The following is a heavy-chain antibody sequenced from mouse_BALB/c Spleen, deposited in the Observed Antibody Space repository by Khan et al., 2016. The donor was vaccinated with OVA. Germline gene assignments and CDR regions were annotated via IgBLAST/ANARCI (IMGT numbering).Heavy chain of an antibody. Sequence: EVELVESGGGLVKPGGSLKLSCAASGFTFSTYAMSWIRQTPEKRLEWVATINSDGDYTYYPDSVTGRFTISRDHAKNTLYLQMSSLRSEDTAMYYCARSPYGNFAYWGHGTLVTVSA. CDR3: ARSPYGNFAY. CDR2: INSDGDYT. J-gene: IGHJ3*01. V-gene: IGHV5-9-3*01. D-gene: IGHD2-1*01. CDR1: GFTFSTYA.